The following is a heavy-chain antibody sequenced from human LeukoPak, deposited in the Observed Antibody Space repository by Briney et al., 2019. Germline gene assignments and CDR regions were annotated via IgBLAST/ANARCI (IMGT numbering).Heavy chain of an antibody. CDR3: ARGHYSGSWYTLYYYYMDV. Sequence: GASVKVSCKASGYTFTSYDINWVRQATGQGLEWMGWMNPNSGNTGYAQKFQGRVTMTRNTSISTAYMELSSLRSEDTAVYYCARGHYSGSWYTLYYYYMDVWGKGTTVTVSS. V-gene: IGHV1-8*01. CDR1: GYTFTSYD. CDR2: MNPNSGNT. D-gene: IGHD6-13*01. J-gene: IGHJ6*03.